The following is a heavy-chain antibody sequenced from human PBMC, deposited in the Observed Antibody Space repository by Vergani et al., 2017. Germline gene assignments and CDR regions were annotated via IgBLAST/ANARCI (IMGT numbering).Heavy chain of an antibody. V-gene: IGHV4-59*01. Sequence: QVQLQESGPGLVKPSETLSLTCTVSGRSISSYYWSWIRQPPGKGLEWIGYIYYSGSTNYNPSLKSRVTISVDTSKNQFSLKLSSVTAADTAVYYCARGRYYDSSGYYYLCDYWGQVTLVTVSS. D-gene: IGHD3-22*01. CDR1: GRSISSYY. CDR2: IYYSGST. J-gene: IGHJ4*02. CDR3: ARGRYYDSSGYYYLCDY.